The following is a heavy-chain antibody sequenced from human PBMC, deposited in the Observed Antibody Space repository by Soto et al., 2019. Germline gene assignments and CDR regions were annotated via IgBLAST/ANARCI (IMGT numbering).Heavy chain of an antibody. CDR2: IWYDGSNK. V-gene: IGHV3-33*01. J-gene: IGHJ4*02. CDR3: ARDRGTYSDRSRFGYFEY. D-gene: IGHD1-26*01. CDR1: GFTFRIYG. Sequence: PGGSLRLSCAASGFTFRIYGMHWVRQAPGKGLEWVAVIWYDGSNKYYADSVKGRFTISRDNSRNTLYLQMDSLSAEDTAVYYCARDRGTYSDRSRFGYFEYWGQGTLVTVSS.